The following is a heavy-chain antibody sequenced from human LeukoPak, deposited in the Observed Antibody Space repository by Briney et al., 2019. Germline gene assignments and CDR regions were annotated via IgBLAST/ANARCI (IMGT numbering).Heavy chain of an antibody. CDR2: ISGPSDYS. J-gene: IGHJ4*02. V-gene: IGHV3-21*01. CDR3: ARDSGGDDYFDF. CDR1: GLIFHDYS. Sequence: GGSLRLSCVVSGLIFHDYSMNWVRQAPGKGLEWVSSISGPSDYSYYTDSVKGRFTISRDNARNSLYLQMNSLRADDTAIYYCARDSGGDDYFDFWGQGTLVTVSS. D-gene: IGHD2-21*01.